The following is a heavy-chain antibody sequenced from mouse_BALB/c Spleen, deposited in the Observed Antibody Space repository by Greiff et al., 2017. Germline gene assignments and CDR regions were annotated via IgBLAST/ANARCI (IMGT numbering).Heavy chain of an antibody. D-gene: IGHD1-1*01. CDR3: ARGDHYDPPFAY. J-gene: IGHJ3*01. V-gene: IGHV1-87*01. Sequence: QVQLQQSGAELARPGASVKLSCKASGYTFTSYWMQWVKQRPGQGLEWIGAIYPGDGDTRYTQKFKGKATLTADKSSSTAYMQLSSLASEDSAVYYCARGDHYDPPFAYWGQGTLVTVSA. CDR1: GYTFTSYW. CDR2: IYPGDGDT.